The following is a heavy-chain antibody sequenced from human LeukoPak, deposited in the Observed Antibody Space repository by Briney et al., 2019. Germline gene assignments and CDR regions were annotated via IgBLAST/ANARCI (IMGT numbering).Heavy chain of an antibody. CDR1: GFTFDDYA. CDR3: AKVPHYYGSGSYRDPAFDM. Sequence: GGSLRLSCAASGFTFDDYAMHWVRQVPGKGLEWVAGISRHSDSIGYAVSVKGRFTISRDNAKNSLYLQMSSLRAEDTALYYCAKVPHYYGSGSYRDPAFDMWGQGTMVTVSS. J-gene: IGHJ3*02. D-gene: IGHD3-10*01. V-gene: IGHV3-9*01. CDR2: ISRHSDSI.